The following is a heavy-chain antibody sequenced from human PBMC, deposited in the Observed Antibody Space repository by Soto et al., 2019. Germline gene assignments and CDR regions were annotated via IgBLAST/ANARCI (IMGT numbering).Heavy chain of an antibody. J-gene: IGHJ5*02. D-gene: IGHD3-10*01. CDR1: GGSISSYY. CDR2: IYYSGST. CDR3: ARDLDYGSGSWVWFDP. Sequence: ASETLSLTCTVAGGSISSYYWSWIRQPPGKGLEWIGYIYYSGSTNYNPSLKSRVTISVDTSKNQFSLKLSSVTAADTAVYYCARDLDYGSGSWVWFDPWGQGTLVTVSS. V-gene: IGHV4-59*01.